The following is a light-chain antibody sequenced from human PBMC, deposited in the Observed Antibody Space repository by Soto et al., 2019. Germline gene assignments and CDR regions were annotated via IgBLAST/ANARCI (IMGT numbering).Light chain of an antibody. V-gene: IGKV3-15*01. CDR1: QSVSSN. J-gene: IGKJ2*01. Sequence: EIVMTQSPANLSVSPGERATLSCRASQSVSSNLAWYQQKPGQGPRLLIYGASTRATSIPARFSGSGSGTECTLTINSLQSEDFAVYYWQQYNTWPTYTFGQGPKLEIK. CDR3: QQYNTWPTYT. CDR2: GAS.